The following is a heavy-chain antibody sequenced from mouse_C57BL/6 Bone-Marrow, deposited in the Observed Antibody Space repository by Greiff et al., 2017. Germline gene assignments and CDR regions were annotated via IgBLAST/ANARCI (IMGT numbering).Heavy chain of an antibody. Sequence: EVMLVESGGGLVKPGGSLKLSCAASGFTFSSYAMSWVRQTPEKRLEWVATISDGGSYTYYPDNVKGRFTISRDNAKNNLYLQMSHLKSEDTAMYYCARDGYYALYYFDDWGQGTTRTVSS. CDR1: GFTFSSYA. CDR2: ISDGGSYT. D-gene: IGHD2-3*01. V-gene: IGHV5-4*01. CDR3: ARDGYYALYYFDD. J-gene: IGHJ2*01.